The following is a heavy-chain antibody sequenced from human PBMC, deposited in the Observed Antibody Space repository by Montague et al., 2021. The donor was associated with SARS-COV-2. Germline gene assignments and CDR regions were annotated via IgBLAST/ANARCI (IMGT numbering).Heavy chain of an antibody. CDR1: GGSFSGYY. CDR2: INHSGTT. D-gene: IGHD4-23*01. V-gene: IGHV4-34*01. CDR3: ARWDPQTLTLIGLRGKSASDY. J-gene: IGHJ4*02. Sequence: SETLSLTCAVYGGSFSGYYWTWIRQSPGKGLERIAEINHSGTTNYNFNPSLRSRVTISVDTSKSQFSLKLTSVTAADTGVYYCARWDPQTLTLIGLRGKSASDYWGQGTLGTVSS.